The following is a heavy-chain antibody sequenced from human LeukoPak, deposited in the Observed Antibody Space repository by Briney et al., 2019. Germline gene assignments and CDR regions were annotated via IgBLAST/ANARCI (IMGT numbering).Heavy chain of an antibody. CDR3: AKWGDYDILTGYYDSDY. CDR1: GFTFSNYA. D-gene: IGHD3-9*01. CDR2: IVGSGSST. V-gene: IGHV3-23*01. J-gene: IGHJ4*02. Sequence: PGGSLRLSCAASGFTFSNYAMSWVRRAPGKGLEWVSAIVGSGSSTYYADSVKGRFTISRDNSKNTLYLQLNRLRAEDTAVYYCAKWGDYDILTGYYDSDYWGQGTLVTVSS.